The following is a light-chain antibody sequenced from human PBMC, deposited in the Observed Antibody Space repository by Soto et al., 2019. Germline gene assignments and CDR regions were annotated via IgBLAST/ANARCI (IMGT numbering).Light chain of an antibody. CDR2: GPS. Sequence: EIVLTQSPRTLSLSPGESTTLSCRASQNVDINSLAWFQQKPGQTPRPLIYGPSTRATGVPDRFTGSGSGATFALTTTSLEPEDFSMYYCQQYGGARFTFGPGSRV. CDR1: QNVDINS. V-gene: IGKV3-20*01. CDR3: QQYGGARFT. J-gene: IGKJ3*01.